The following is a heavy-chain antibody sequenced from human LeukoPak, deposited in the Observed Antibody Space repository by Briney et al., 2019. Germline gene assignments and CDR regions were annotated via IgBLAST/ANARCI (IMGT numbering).Heavy chain of an antibody. CDR1: GFTFSSYG. D-gene: IGHD3-10*01. CDR3: AKGLPGPTKWFGELRGGAEYFQH. J-gene: IGHJ1*01. Sequence: PGGSLRLSCAASGFTFSSYGMHWVRQAPGKGLEWVAVISYDGSNKYYADSVKGRFTISRDNSKNTLYLQMNSLRAEDTAVYYCAKGLPGPTKWFGELRGGAEYFQHWGQGTLVTVSS. V-gene: IGHV3-30*18. CDR2: ISYDGSNK.